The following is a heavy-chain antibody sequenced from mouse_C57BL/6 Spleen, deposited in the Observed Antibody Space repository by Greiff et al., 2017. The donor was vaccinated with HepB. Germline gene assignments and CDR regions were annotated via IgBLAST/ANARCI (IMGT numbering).Heavy chain of an antibody. Sequence: EVKLVESGGGLVQPGGSLKLSCAASGFTFSDYGMAWVRQAPRKGPEWVAFISNLAYSIYYADTVTGRFTISRENAKNTLYLEMSSLRSEDTAMYYCARRGLGPSYYFDYWGQGTTLTVSS. V-gene: IGHV5-15*01. CDR1: GFTFSDYG. J-gene: IGHJ2*01. CDR2: ISNLAYSI. CDR3: ARRGLGPSYYFDY. D-gene: IGHD4-1*01.